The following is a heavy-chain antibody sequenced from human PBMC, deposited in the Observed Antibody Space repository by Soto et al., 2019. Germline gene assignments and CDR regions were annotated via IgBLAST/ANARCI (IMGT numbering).Heavy chain of an antibody. CDR1: AVSLSHYY. CDR2: IKHSGSS. Sequence: SETLSLTCALYAVSLSHYYWNCIRHSPGKGLEWIGKIKHSGSSNYNPSLRSRVSISVDMSKNQFSLRLTSVTAADTAVYYCATGGSSDRKVALDIWGQGTMVNVS. V-gene: IGHV4-34*01. D-gene: IGHD6-19*01. CDR3: ATGGSSDRKVALDI. J-gene: IGHJ3*02.